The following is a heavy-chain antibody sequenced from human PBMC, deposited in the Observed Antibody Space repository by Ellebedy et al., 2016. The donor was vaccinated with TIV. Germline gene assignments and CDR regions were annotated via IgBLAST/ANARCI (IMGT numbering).Heavy chain of an antibody. J-gene: IGHJ6*02. CDR3: TRFGIISGGGYGMDV. Sequence: GESLKISCAASGVTFSRYDMHWVRQSTRKGLEWVASIDNAGDTYYPGSVKGRFTISRENAKNSLYLQMNSLRVEDTAVYYCTRFGIISGGGYGMDVWGQGTTVTVSS. CDR1: GVTFSRYD. CDR2: IDNAGDT. V-gene: IGHV3-13*01. D-gene: IGHD3-10*01.